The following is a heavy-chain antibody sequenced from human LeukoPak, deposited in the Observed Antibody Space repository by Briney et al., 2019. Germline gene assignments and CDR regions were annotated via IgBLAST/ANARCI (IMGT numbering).Heavy chain of an antibody. J-gene: IGHJ4*02. CDR2: FDPEDGET. Sequence: ASVKVSCKVSGYTLTELSMHWVRQAPGKGLEWMGGFDPEDGETIYAQKFQGRVTMTEDTSIDTAYMELSSLRSEDTAVYYCAGITFYSSNSDYWGQGTLVTVSS. CDR1: GYTLTELS. V-gene: IGHV1-24*01. CDR3: AGITFYSSNSDY. D-gene: IGHD3-16*01.